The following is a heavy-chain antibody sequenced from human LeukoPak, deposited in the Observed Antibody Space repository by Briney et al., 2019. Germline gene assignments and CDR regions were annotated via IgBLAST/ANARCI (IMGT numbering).Heavy chain of an antibody. D-gene: IGHD2-15*01. CDR3: VKDGRRSPPC. V-gene: IGHV3-23*01. Sequence: GGSLRLSCAASGFTFSNYVMSWVRQAPGKGPEWVSGINGGGGSTFYAESVTGRFTISRDNSKNTLFLQMNTLRAEDTAVYYCVKDGRRSPPCWGQGTLVPVSS. J-gene: IGHJ4*02. CDR1: GFTFSNYV. CDR2: INGGGGST.